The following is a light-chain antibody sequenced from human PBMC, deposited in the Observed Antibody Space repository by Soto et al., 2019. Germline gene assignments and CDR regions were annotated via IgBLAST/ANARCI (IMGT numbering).Light chain of an antibody. Sequence: ALTQPASVSGSPGQSITISCTGTSSDVGGYNYVSWYQQHPGKAPKLMIYEINKRPSGVPDRFSGSKSGNTASLTVSGLQAEDEADYYCSSFAGSNNFPYVFGTGTKVTVL. CDR1: SSDVGGYNY. V-gene: IGLV2-8*01. J-gene: IGLJ1*01. CDR3: SSFAGSNNFPYV. CDR2: EIN.